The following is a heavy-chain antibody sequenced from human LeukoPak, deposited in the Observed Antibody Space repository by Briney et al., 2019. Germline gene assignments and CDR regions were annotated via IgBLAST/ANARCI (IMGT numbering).Heavy chain of an antibody. J-gene: IGHJ4*02. D-gene: IGHD5-12*01. CDR1: GYTFTDYY. CDR2: INPKSGGT. CDR3: ARDWGSGYLGPGFDY. V-gene: IGHV1-2*02. Sequence: VASVKVSCKASGYTFTDYYMHWVRQAPGQGLEWMGWINPKSGGTKYAQRFQGRVTMTRDTSISTAYMELSRLRSDDTAVYYCARDWGSGYLGPGFDYWGQGTLVTVSS.